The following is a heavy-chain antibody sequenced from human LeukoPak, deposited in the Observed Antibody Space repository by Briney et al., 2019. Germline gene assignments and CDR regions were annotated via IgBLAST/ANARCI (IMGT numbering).Heavy chain of an antibody. V-gene: IGHV4-30-2*01. CDR1: GGSLSSGGYY. J-gene: IGHJ4*02. CDR3: ARAPTVFSSTSCSFDY. D-gene: IGHD2-2*01. Sequence: PSETLSLTCSVSGGSLSSGGYYWSWIRQPPGKGLEWIGYIYHSGSTYYNPSLKSRVTISVDRSKNQFSLKLSSVTAADTAVYYCARAPTVFSSTSCSFDYWGQGTLVTVST. CDR2: IYHSGST.